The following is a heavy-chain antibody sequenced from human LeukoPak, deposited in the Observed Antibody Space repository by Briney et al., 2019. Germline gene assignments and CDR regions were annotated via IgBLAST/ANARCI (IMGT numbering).Heavy chain of an antibody. V-gene: IGHV3-23*01. D-gene: IGHD3-10*01. CDR2: ISGSGGST. CDR3: AKDPGHYYYGSGTLIY. Sequence: GGSLRLSCAASGFTFSSYAMSWVRQAPGKGLEWVSAISGSGGSTYYADSVKGRFTISRDNSKNTLYLQMNSPRAEDTAVYYCAKDPGHYYYGSGTLIYWGQGTLVTVSS. CDR1: GFTFSSYA. J-gene: IGHJ4*02.